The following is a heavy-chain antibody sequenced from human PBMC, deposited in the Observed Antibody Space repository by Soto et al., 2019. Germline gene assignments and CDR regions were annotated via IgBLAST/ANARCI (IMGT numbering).Heavy chain of an antibody. V-gene: IGHV1-2*04. CDR2: INPNSGGT. D-gene: IGHD6-6*01. Sequence: ASVKVSCKASGYTFTGYYMHWVRQAPGQGLEWMGWINPNSGGTNYAQKFQGWVTMTRDTSISTAYMELSRLRSDDTAVYYCARGTSIAARPPDPYYYKCIDAWGQGTTVTVSS. CDR3: ARGTSIAARPPDPYYYKCIDA. J-gene: IGHJ6*02. CDR1: GYTFTGYY.